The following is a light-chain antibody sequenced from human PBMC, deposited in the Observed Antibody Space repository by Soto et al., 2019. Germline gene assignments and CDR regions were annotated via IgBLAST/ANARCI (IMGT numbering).Light chain of an antibody. J-gene: IGKJ1*01. CDR1: QSVGTN. Sequence: EIVMTQSPATLSVSPGERATLSCRASQSVGTNLAWYQQKPGQAPRLLIYGVSTRATGIPARFSGSGSGTEFTLTISSLQSDDSAVYYCQQYDTWRTFGQGTKVEVK. CDR2: GVS. CDR3: QQYDTWRT. V-gene: IGKV3-15*01.